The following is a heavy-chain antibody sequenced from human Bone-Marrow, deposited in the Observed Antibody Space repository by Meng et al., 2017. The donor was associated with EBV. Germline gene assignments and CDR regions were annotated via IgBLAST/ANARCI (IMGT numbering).Heavy chain of an antibody. CDR3: ARPFPSWQSPRLDPFGA. CDR2: VHYTGST. Sequence: QLPLRESCPGQVKPSETPSLTCTVSGDSISSFYYWGWIRQPPGRGLEWIGSVHYTGSTYYSPSLKSRVTVSVDTSKNQFSLRLTSVTAADTAVYYCARPFPSWQSPRLDPFGAWGQGTLVTVSS. CDR1: GDSISSFYY. J-gene: IGHJ5*02. V-gene: IGHV4-39*01. D-gene: IGHD6-19*01.